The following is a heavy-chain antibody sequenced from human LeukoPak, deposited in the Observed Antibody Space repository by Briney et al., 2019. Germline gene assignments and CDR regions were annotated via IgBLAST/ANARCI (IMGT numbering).Heavy chain of an antibody. CDR1: GFTFDDYA. J-gene: IGHJ3*02. CDR2: ISWNSGSI. Sequence: PGGSLRLSCAASGFTFDDYAMHWVRQAPGKGLEWVSGISWNSGSIGSADSVKGRFTISRDNAENSLYLQMNSLRAEDTAVYYCARVASYAFDIWGQGTMVTVSS. CDR3: ARVASYAFDI. D-gene: IGHD6-6*01. V-gene: IGHV3-9*01.